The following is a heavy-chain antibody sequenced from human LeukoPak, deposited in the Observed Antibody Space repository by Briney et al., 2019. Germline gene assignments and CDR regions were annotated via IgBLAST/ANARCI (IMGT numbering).Heavy chain of an antibody. CDR3: AKYLWARGGLYTDLFDY. D-gene: IGHD3-16*01. V-gene: IGHV3-48*01. J-gene: IGHJ4*02. CDR1: GFTFSSYS. Sequence: GGSLRLSCAASGFTFSSYSMNWVRQAPGKGLEWVSYISGSSSTIYYADSVKGRFTISRDNSRNTLSLQMNSLRAEDTAVYYCAKYLWARGGLYTDLFDYWGQGTLVTVSS. CDR2: ISGSSSTI.